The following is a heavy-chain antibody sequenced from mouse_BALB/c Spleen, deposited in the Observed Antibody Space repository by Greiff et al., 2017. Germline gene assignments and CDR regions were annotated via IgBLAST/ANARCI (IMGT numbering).Heavy chain of an antibody. CDR3: ARDPGWIPTNDYAMDY. D-gene: IGHD5-1-1*01. Sequence: EVQLQQSGPGLVKPSQSLSLTCSVTGYSITSGYYWNWIRQFPGNKLEWMGYISYDGSNNYNPSLKNRISITRDTSKNQFFLKLNSVTTEDTATYYCARDPGWIPTNDYAMDYWGQGTSVTVSS. CDR1: GYSITSGYY. CDR2: ISYDGSN. V-gene: IGHV3-6*02. J-gene: IGHJ4*01.